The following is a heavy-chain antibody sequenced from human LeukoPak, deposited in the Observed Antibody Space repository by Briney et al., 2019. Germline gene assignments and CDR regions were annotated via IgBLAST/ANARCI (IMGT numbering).Heavy chain of an antibody. CDR3: AHSLGCSSTSCFPTPFDP. J-gene: IGHJ5*02. V-gene: IGHV2-5*02. Sequence: SGPTLVNPTQTLTLTCTFSGFSLSTSGVGVGWIRQPPGKALEWLALIYWDDDKRYSPSLKSRLTITKDTSKNQVVLTMTNMDPVDTATYYCAHSLGCSSTSCFPTPFDPWGQGTLVTVSS. CDR1: GFSLSTSGVG. D-gene: IGHD2-2*01. CDR2: IYWDDDK.